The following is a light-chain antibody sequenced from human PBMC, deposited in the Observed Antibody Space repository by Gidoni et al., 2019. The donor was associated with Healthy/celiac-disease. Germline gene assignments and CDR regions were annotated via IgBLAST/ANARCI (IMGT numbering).Light chain of an antibody. CDR3: QQYYSTPT. CDR2: WAS. Sequence: DIVMTQSPDSLAVSLGERATINCKSSQSVLYSSNNKNYLAWYQQKPGQPPKLLIYWASTRESGVPDRCSGSGSGTDFTLTSSSLQAEDVAVYYCQQYYSTPTFGQXTKVEIK. V-gene: IGKV4-1*01. CDR1: QSVLYSSNNKNY. J-gene: IGKJ1*01.